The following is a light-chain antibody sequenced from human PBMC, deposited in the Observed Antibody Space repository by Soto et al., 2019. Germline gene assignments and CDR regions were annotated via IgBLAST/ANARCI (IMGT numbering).Light chain of an antibody. CDR2: DAS. Sequence: DIHMTQSPSSLSASIGDRVTITCQTCQDINRFLNWYQHKPGKAPKLLIYDASNLEAGVPSRFSGGGSGTDFTFTISSLQPEDIATYYCQQYYNLALTFGGGTRVEIK. J-gene: IGKJ4*01. CDR3: QQYYNLALT. CDR1: QDINRF. V-gene: IGKV1-33*01.